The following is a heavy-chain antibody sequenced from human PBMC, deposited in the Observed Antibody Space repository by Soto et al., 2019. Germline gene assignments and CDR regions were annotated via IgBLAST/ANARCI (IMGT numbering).Heavy chain of an antibody. Sequence: SETLSLTCTVSGGSIRSYSWSWIRQPPGKGLEWIGYIYGSGSTNYNPSLKSRVAISIDTSKNQFSLNLSSVTAADTAVYYCARPDFITSFDPWGQGTLVTVSS. V-gene: IGHV4-59*08. CDR3: ARPDFITSFDP. J-gene: IGHJ5*02. CDR2: IYGSGST. CDR1: GGSIRSYS. D-gene: IGHD3-22*01.